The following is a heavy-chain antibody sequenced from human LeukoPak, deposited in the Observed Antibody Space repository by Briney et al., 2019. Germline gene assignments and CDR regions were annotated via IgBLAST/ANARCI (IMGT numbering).Heavy chain of an antibody. Sequence: SETLSLTCTVSGGSISSGSYYWSWIRQPAGKGLEWIGRIYTGGSTNYNPSLKSRVTISVDTSKNQFSLKLSSVTAADTAVYYCARGRFLEWLSILDYFDYWGQGTLVTVSS. CDR1: GGSISSGSYY. D-gene: IGHD3-3*01. CDR2: IYTGGST. J-gene: IGHJ4*02. CDR3: ARGRFLEWLSILDYFDY. V-gene: IGHV4-61*02.